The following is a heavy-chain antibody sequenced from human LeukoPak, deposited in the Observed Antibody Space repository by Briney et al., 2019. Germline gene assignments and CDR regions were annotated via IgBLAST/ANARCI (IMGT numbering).Heavy chain of an antibody. Sequence: SETLSLTCAVSGGSISSSSYYWGWIRQPPGKGLEWIGSIYYSGSTYYNPSLKSRVTISVDTSKNQFSLKLSSVTAADTAVYYCARSPVLRFLEWLLLLDYWGQGTLVTVSS. CDR3: ARSPVLRFLEWLLLLDY. D-gene: IGHD3-3*01. CDR2: IYYSGST. J-gene: IGHJ4*02. CDR1: GGSISSSSYY. V-gene: IGHV4-39*01.